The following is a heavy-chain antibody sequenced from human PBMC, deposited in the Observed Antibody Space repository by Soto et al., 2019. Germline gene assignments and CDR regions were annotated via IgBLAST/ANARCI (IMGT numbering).Heavy chain of an antibody. Sequence: QVQLVESGGGVVQPGRSLRLSCAASGFTFSAYGIHRVRQAPGKGLEWVAVIWYDGSNKYYADSVKGRFTISRDNSKNTSYLQMSSLRAEDTAVYYCSRDKNPYDYGSTFDYWGQGTLVTVSS. J-gene: IGHJ4*02. CDR1: GFTFSAYG. D-gene: IGHD4-17*01. V-gene: IGHV3-33*01. CDR2: IWYDGSNK. CDR3: SRDKNPYDYGSTFDY.